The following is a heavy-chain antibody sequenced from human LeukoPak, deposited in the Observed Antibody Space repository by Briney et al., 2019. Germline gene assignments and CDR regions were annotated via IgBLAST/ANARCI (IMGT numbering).Heavy chain of an antibody. CDR1: GLNFNRAW. J-gene: IGHJ5*02. CDR2: IYSENDGGTA. Sequence: PGGSLRLSCVASGLNFNRAWMNWVRQAPGKGLEWVGRIYSENDGGTADYAAPVKGRFTISRGDPKNTIYLQMNSLKTEDAAVYYCTTCGWYENLIWFDPWGQGTLVTVSS. CDR3: TTCGWYENLIWFDP. D-gene: IGHD6-19*01. V-gene: IGHV3-15*01.